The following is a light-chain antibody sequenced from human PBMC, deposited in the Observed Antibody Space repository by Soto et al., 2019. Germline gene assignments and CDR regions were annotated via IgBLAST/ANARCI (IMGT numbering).Light chain of an antibody. CDR3: STYTSASTS. CDR1: SSDVGGYDY. J-gene: IGLJ2*01. V-gene: IGLV2-14*01. CDR2: EVI. Sequence: QSVLTQPPSASGSPGQSVTISCTGTSSDVGGYDYVSWYQQHPGKAPKLMIYEVIKRPSGISPRFSGSKAGNTASLTISGLQADDEADYFCSTYTSASTSFGGGTKVTVL.